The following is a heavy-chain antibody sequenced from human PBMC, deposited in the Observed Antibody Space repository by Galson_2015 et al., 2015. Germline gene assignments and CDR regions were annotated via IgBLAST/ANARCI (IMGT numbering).Heavy chain of an antibody. CDR2: TSYDGNTK. CDR1: GFIFSSYA. D-gene: IGHD5-18*01. V-gene: IGHV3-30*03. CDR3: ARKLGYSFGPGGAFDI. Sequence: SLRLSCAASGFIFSSYAMHWVRQAPGKGLEWVAVTSYDGNTKYYADSVKGRFTISRDNSENTLYLQMNSLRAEDTAVYYCARKLGYSFGPGGAFDIWGQGTPVTVSS. J-gene: IGHJ3*02.